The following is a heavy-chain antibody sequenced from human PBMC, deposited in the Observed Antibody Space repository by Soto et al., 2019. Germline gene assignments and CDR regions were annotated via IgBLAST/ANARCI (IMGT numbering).Heavy chain of an antibody. Sequence: QVQLVESGGGVVQPGRSLRLSCAASGFTFSSYAMHWVRQAPGKGLEWVAVISYDESNKYYADSVKGRFTISRDNSKNTLYLQMNSLRAEDTAVYYCARDGELYSSGWYYLLDFDYWGQGTLVTVSS. CDR1: GFTFSSYA. V-gene: IGHV3-30-3*01. CDR3: ARDGELYSSGWYYLLDFDY. CDR2: ISYDESNK. D-gene: IGHD6-19*01. J-gene: IGHJ4*02.